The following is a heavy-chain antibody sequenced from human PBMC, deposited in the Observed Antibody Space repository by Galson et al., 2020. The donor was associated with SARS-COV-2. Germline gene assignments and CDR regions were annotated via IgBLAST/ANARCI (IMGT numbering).Heavy chain of an antibody. Sequence: GGSLRLSCAASGFTFSTNYMNWVRQAPGKGLEWVSVLSSGGNTNYYDSVKGRFNITRDNAKNTVDLQMNSMRAEDTAVYYCAKGRVDYNSGGYYYYYGMDVWGQGTTVTVSS. D-gene: IGHD5-12*01. J-gene: IGHJ6*02. CDR3: AKGRVDYNSGGYYYYYGMDV. CDR2: LSSGGNT. V-gene: IGHV3-53*01. CDR1: GFTFSTNY.